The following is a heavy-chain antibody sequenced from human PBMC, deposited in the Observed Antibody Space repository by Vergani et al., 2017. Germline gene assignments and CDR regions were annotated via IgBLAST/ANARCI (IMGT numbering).Heavy chain of an antibody. CDR2: IIPILGIA. CDR3: ARSDTAMGIYYYYYGMDV. J-gene: IGHJ6*02. D-gene: IGHD5-18*01. Sequence: QVQLVQSGAEVKKPGSSVKVSCKASGGTFSSYAISWVRQAPGQGLEWMGRIIPILGIANYAQKFQGRVTITADKSTSTAYMELSSLRSEDTAVYYCARSDTAMGIYYYYYGMDVWGQGTTVTVSS. CDR1: GGTFSSYA. V-gene: IGHV1-69*04.